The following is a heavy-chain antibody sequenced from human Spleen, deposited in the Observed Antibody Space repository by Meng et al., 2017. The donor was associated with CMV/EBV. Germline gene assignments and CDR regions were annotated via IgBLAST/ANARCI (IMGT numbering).Heavy chain of an antibody. CDR1: GGTFSSYA. V-gene: IGHV1-69*05. Sequence: SVKVSCKASGGTFSSYAISWVRQAPGQGLEWMGGIIPIFGTANYAQKFQGRVTITTDESTSTAYMELSSLRSDDTAVYYCARGRRPPDYWGQGTRVTVSS. CDR2: IIPIFGTA. J-gene: IGHJ4*02. CDR3: ARGRRPPDY.